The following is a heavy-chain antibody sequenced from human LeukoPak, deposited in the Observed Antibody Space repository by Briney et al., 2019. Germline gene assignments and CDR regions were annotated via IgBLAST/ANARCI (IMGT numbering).Heavy chain of an antibody. V-gene: IGHV4-38-2*01. CDR3: ARHVQNYDILTGYYFSRFDC. Sequence: SETLSLTCAVSGYSISSGYYWGWIRQPPGKGLEWIGSIYHSGSTYYNPSLKSRVTISVDTSKNQFSLKLSSVTAADTAVYYCARHVQNYDILTGYYFSRFDCWGQGTLVTVSS. J-gene: IGHJ4*02. D-gene: IGHD3-9*01. CDR2: IYHSGST. CDR1: GYSISSGYY.